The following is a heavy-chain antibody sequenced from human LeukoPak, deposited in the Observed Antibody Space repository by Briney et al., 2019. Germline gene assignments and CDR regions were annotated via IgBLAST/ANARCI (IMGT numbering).Heavy chain of an antibody. CDR2: IIPILGIA. J-gene: IGHJ4*02. CDR1: GGTFSSYA. D-gene: IGHD1-26*01. V-gene: IGHV1-69*04. CDR3: ALTGYSGSYSPRGPFDY. Sequence: SVKVSCKASGGTFSSYAISWVRQAPGQGLEWMGRIIPILGIANYAQKFQGRVTITADKSTSTAYMELRSLRSDDTAVYYCALTGYSGSYSPRGPFDYWGQGTLVTVSS.